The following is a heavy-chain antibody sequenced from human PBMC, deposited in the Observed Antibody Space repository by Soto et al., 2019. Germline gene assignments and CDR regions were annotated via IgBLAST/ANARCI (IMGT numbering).Heavy chain of an antibody. CDR2: IIPIFATP. V-gene: IGHV1-69*06. Sequence: QVQLVQSGAEVKKPGSSVKVSCKASGGPFSDYSINWVRQAPGQGLEWMGGIIPIFATPNYAQKFQGRVTITADKSTSTVYMELRNLRSEDTAMYFCARDPYYGTNYCLGLVDYWGQGILVTVTS. D-gene: IGHD4-17*01. J-gene: IGHJ4*02. CDR3: ARDPYYGTNYCLGLVDY. CDR1: GGPFSDYS.